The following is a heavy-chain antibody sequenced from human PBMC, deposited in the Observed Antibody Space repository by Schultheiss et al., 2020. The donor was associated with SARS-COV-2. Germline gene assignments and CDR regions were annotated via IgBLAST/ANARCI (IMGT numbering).Heavy chain of an antibody. D-gene: IGHD3-9*01. V-gene: IGHV1-18*01. Sequence: ASVKVSCKASGYTFTSYGISWVRQAPGQGLEWMGWISAYNGNTNYAQKLQGRVTMTTDTSTSTAYMELRSLRSDDTAVYYCARLPGLRYFDWSYYYYYGMDVWGQGTTVTVSS. J-gene: IGHJ6*02. CDR2: ISAYNGNT. CDR3: ARLPGLRYFDWSYYYYYGMDV. CDR1: GYTFTSYG.